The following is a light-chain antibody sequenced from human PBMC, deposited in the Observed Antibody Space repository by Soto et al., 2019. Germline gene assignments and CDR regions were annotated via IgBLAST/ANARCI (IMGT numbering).Light chain of an antibody. CDR3: GTWDSSLSANV. Sequence: QSVLTQPPSVSGAPGQRVTISCTGSGSNIGAGSDVYWYQQLPGTAPKLLIYGNNNRPSGVPDRFSASKSGTSASLAITGLQAGDDADYYCGTWDSSLSANVFGTGTKVTVL. J-gene: IGLJ1*01. V-gene: IGLV1-40*01. CDR2: GNN. CDR1: GSNIGAGSD.